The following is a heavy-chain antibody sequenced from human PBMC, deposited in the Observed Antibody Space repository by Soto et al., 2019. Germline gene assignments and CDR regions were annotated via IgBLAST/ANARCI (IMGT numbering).Heavy chain of an antibody. Sequence: GGSLRLSCAASGFTFSSYSMNWVRQAPGKGLEWVSSISSSISYIYYADSVKGRFTISRDNAKNSLYLQMNSLRAEDTAVYYCAREGDDILTGYDSNYFDYWGQGTLVTVSS. CDR3: AREGDDILTGYDSNYFDY. V-gene: IGHV3-21*01. J-gene: IGHJ4*02. D-gene: IGHD3-9*01. CDR2: ISSSISYI. CDR1: GFTFSSYS.